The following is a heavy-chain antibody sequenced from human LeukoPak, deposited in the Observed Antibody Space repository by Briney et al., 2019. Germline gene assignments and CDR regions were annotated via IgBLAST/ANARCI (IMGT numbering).Heavy chain of an antibody. D-gene: IGHD5-18*01. J-gene: IGHJ4*02. CDR2: IKQDGSEK. CDR3: ARYSYGSPIDY. CDR1: GFTFSSYW. V-gene: IGHV3-7*01. Sequence: GGSLRLSCAASGFTFSSYWMSWVRLAPGKGLEWVANIKQDGSEKYYVDSVKGRFTISRDNAKNSLYLQMNSLRAEDTAVYYCARYSYGSPIDYWGQGTLVTVSS.